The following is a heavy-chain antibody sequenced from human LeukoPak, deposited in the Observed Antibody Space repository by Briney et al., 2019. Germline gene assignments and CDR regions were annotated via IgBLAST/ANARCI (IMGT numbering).Heavy chain of an antibody. CDR2: IYTSGST. CDR3: ARDSFGGYSYGPYYYYYGMDV. J-gene: IGHJ6*02. D-gene: IGHD5-18*01. CDR1: GGSISSYY. V-gene: IGHV4-4*07. Sequence: PSETLSLTCTVSGGSISSYYWSWIRQPAGKGLEWIGRIYTSGSTNYNPSLKSRVTMSVDTSKNQFSLKLSSVTAAGTAVYYCARDSFGGYSYGPYYYYYGMDVWGQGTTATVSS.